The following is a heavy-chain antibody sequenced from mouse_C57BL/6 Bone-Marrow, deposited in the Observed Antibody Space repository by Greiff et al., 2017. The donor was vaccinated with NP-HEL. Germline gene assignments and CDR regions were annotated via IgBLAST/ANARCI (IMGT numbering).Heavy chain of an antibody. D-gene: IGHD1-1*01. V-gene: IGHV1-15*01. CDR1: GYTFTDYE. J-gene: IGHJ2*01. CDR3: TPTTGLY. CDR2: IDPETGGT. Sequence: VQLKQSGAELVRPGASVTLSCKASGYTFTDYEMHWVKQTPVHGLEWIGAIDPETGGTAYNQKFKGKAILTADKSSSTAYMELRSLTSEDSAVYYCTPTTGLYWGQGTTLTVSS.